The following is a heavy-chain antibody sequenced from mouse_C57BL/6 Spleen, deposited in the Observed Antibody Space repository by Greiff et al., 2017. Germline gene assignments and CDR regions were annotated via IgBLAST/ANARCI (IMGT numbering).Heavy chain of an antibody. CDR1: GYAFSSSW. D-gene: IGHD4-1*01. CDR2: IYPGDGDT. Sequence: VQLQQSGPELVKPGASVKISCKASGYAFSSSWMNWVKQRPGKGLEWIGRIYPGDGDTNYNGKFKGKATLTADKSSSTAYMQLISLASEASAVYFCAANSYFDYWGQGTTLTVSS. J-gene: IGHJ2*01. CDR3: AANSYFDY. V-gene: IGHV1-82*01.